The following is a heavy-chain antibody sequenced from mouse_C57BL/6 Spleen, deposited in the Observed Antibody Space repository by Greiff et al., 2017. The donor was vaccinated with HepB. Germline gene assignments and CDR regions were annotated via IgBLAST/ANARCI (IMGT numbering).Heavy chain of an antibody. CDR1: GYAFSSSW. V-gene: IGHV1-82*01. Sequence: QVQLQQSGPELVKPGASVKISCKASGYAFSSSWMNWVKQRPGKGLEWIGRIYPGDGDTNYNGKFKGKATLTADKSSSTAYMQLSSLTSEDSAVYCCARGRHSNYFDYLGQGTTLTVSS. CDR2: IYPGDGDT. D-gene: IGHD2-5*01. J-gene: IGHJ2*01. CDR3: ARGRHSNYFDY.